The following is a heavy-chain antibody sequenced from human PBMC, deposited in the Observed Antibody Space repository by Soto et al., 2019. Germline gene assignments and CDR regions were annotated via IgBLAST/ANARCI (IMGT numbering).Heavy chain of an antibody. CDR1: GGSITSDNW. Sequence: QVQLQESGPGLVKPSETLSLTCAFSGGSITSDNWWTWVRQTPGKGLEWIGEMYHSGATNYSPSLKSRVTILVDKSKNQSSLKLTSVTAADSALYYCARASASSMLRGVIIHGGQGTLVTVSS. CDR2: MYHSGAT. D-gene: IGHD3-10*01. J-gene: IGHJ4*02. CDR3: ARASASSMLRGVIIH. V-gene: IGHV4-4*02.